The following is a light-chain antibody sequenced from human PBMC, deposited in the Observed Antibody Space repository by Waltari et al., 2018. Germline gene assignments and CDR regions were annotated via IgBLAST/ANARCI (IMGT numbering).Light chain of an antibody. CDR1: DNDIATYDY. J-gene: IGLJ2*01. V-gene: IGLV2-14*03. CDR2: DVV. CDR3: SSYTTSGGLL. Sequence: SVLTQPASVSGSPGQSITISCRGTDNDIATYDYVSWYQQHPGQVPKLILYDVVLRPSGFSIRFSGSKSGNTATLTLFGLQAEDEADYYCSSYTTSGGLLFGGGTKLT.